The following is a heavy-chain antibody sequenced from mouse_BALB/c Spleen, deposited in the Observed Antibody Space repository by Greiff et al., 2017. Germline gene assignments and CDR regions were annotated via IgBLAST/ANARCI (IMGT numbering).Heavy chain of an antibody. D-gene: IGHD2-1*01. CDR2: IWAGGST. CDR1: GFSLTSYG. CDR3: ARADYGNGYAMDY. J-gene: IGHJ4*01. Sequence: QVQLQQSGPGLVAPSQSLSITCTVSGFSLTSYGVHWVRQPPGKGLEWLGVIWAGGSTNYNSALMSRLSISKDNSKSQVFLKMNSLQTDDTAMYYCARADYGNGYAMDYWGQGTSVTVSS. V-gene: IGHV2-9*02.